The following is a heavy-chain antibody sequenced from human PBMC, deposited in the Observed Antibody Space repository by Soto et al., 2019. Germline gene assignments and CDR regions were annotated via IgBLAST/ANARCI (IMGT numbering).Heavy chain of an antibody. V-gene: IGHV4-30-2*01. CDR1: GGSISSGGYS. J-gene: IGHJ4*01. CDR3: GKVHDY. Sequence: SETLSLTCTVSGGSISSGGYSWSWIRQPPGKGLEWIGYIYHSGSTYYNPSLKSRVTISVDRSKNQFSLKLSSVTAADTAVYYCGKVHDYWGQGTLDTVS. CDR2: IYHSGST.